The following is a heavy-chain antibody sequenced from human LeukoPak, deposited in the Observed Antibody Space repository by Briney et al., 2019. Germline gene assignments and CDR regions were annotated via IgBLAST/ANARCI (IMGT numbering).Heavy chain of an antibody. CDR2: TYYRSKWYN. V-gene: IGHV6-1*01. CDR3: VGAHYDSSGYFNFDY. Sequence: SQTLSPTCAISGDSVSSNSAAWNWIRQSPSRGLEWLGRTYYRSKWYNDYAVSVKSRITINPDTSKSQFSLQLNSVTPEDTAVYYCVGAHYDSSGYFNFDYWGQGTLVTVSS. D-gene: IGHD3-22*01. J-gene: IGHJ4*02. CDR1: GDSVSSNSAA.